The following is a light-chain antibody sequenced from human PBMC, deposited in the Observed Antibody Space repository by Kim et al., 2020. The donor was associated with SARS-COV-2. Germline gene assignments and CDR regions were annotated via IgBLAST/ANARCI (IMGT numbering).Light chain of an antibody. Sequence: SGAVGERVTITCRATQSVSINLNGYQQRPGKAPRLLIYGAATLQSGVPSRFSGSGSGTGFTLTISSLQPEDFAIYYCQQTFSTQYSFGQGTKLEI. J-gene: IGKJ2*03. CDR1: QSVSIN. V-gene: IGKV1-39*01. CDR2: GAA. CDR3: QQTFSTQYS.